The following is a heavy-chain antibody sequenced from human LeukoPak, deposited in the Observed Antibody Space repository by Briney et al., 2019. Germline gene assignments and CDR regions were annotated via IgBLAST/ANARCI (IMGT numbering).Heavy chain of an antibody. V-gene: IGHV3-23*01. CDR1: GFPFSSYA. CDR2: IAGSDGFT. J-gene: IGHJ4*02. Sequence: GGSLRLSCAASGFPFSSYAMNWVRQAPGKGLEWVSVIAGSDGFTQYADPVKGRFTISRDNSKNTVYLQMNRLRVEDTALYYCVRPLDYWGQGTLVTVSS. D-gene: IGHD1-14*01. CDR3: VRPLDY.